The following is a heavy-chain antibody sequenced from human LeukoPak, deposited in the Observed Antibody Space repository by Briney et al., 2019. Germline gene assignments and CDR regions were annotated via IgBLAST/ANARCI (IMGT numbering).Heavy chain of an antibody. V-gene: IGHV3-30*02. CDR2: IRYDGSNK. Sequence: GGSLRLSCVVSGFTFSDYHMNWVCQAPGKGLEWVAFIRYDGSNKYYADSVKGRFTISRDNSKNTLYLQMNSLRAEDTAVYYCAKDRAMIVGFDPWGQGTLVTVSS. J-gene: IGHJ5*02. D-gene: IGHD3-22*01. CDR1: GFTFSDYH. CDR3: AKDRAMIVGFDP.